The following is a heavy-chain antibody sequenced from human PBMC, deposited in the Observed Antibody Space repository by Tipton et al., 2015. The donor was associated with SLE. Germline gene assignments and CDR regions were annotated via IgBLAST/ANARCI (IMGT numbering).Heavy chain of an antibody. CDR3: ARGYGWYDNDGFVM. J-gene: IGHJ3*02. CDR2: IFYTGST. Sequence: TLSLTCAVYGGSFSGCSWRWIRQSPGKGLEWFGYIFYTGSTYYSPSLKSRVSISLDTSKNYFSLTLTSVTAADTAVYYCARGYGWYDNDGFVMWGQGTMVRVSS. D-gene: IGHD6-19*01. CDR1: GGSFSGCS. V-gene: IGHV4-34*09.